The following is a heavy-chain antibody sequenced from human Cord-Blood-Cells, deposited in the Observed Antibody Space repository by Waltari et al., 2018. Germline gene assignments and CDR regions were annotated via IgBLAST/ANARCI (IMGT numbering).Heavy chain of an antibody. CDR1: GFSPTMARMG. Sequence: QVTFRESGPVLVKPTETLTLTGPFSGFSPTMARMGVGWTLQPPGKALEWLAHIFSNDEKSYSTSLKSRLTISKDTSKSQVVLTMTNMDPVDTATYYCARIRRSSSWYKDDAFDIWGQGTMVTVSS. CDR2: IFSNDEK. J-gene: IGHJ3*02. CDR3: ARIRRSSSWYKDDAFDI. V-gene: IGHV2-26*01. D-gene: IGHD6-13*01.